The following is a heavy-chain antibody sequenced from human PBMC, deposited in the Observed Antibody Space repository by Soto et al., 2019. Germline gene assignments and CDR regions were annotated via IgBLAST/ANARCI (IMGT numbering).Heavy chain of an antibody. CDR1: GYIFNRYV. Sequence: QVQLVQSGAEVKKPGASVKVSCKASGYIFNRYVMHWVRQAPGQRPEWMGWIDAGNGKTKYLEKFQGRVTITRDTSASTAYMELTTLRSEDTAVYYCARGRGWYDYWGQGTQVIVSS. CDR2: IDAGNGKT. CDR3: ARGRGWYDY. D-gene: IGHD6-19*01. J-gene: IGHJ4*02. V-gene: IGHV1-3*01.